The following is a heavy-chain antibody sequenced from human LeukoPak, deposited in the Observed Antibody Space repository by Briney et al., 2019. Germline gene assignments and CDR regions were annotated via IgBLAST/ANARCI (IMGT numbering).Heavy chain of an antibody. J-gene: IGHJ4*02. V-gene: IGHV4-4*07. Sequence: WETLSLTCTVSGGSISSYYWSWIRQPAGKGLEWIGRIYTSGSTNYNASLKSRVSMSVDTSKNQFSLKLSSVTAADTAVFYCARDNSGSYREFDYWGPGTLVTVSS. D-gene: IGHD1-26*01. CDR2: IYTSGST. CDR1: GGSISSYY. CDR3: ARDNSGSYREFDY.